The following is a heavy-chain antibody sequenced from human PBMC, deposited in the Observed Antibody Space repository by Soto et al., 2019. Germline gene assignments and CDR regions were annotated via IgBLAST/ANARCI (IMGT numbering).Heavy chain of an antibody. CDR2: ISYDGSNK. V-gene: IGHV3-30-3*01. CDR3: ARDADGYCSGGSCPGGMDV. CDR1: GFTFSSYA. J-gene: IGHJ6*02. D-gene: IGHD2-15*01. Sequence: QVQLVESGGGVVQPGRSLRLSCAASGFTFSSYAMHWVRQAPGKGLEWVAVISYDGSNKYYADSVKGRFTISRDNSKNTLYLQMNSLRAEDTAVYYCARDADGYCSGGSCPGGMDVWGQGTTVTVSS.